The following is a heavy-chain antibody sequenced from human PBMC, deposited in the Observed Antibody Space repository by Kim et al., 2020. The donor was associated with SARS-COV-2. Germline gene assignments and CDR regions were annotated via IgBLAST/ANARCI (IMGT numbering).Heavy chain of an antibody. Sequence: GGSLRLSCAASGFTFSSYWMSWVRLAPGKGLEWVANIKQDGSEKYYVDSVKGRFTISRDNAKYSLYLQMNSLRAEDTAVYYCARGDSSSWYVKYYYYYGMDVWGQGTTVTVSS. D-gene: IGHD6-13*01. CDR3: ARGDSSSWYVKYYYYYGMDV. J-gene: IGHJ6*02. V-gene: IGHV3-7*01. CDR1: GFTFSSYW. CDR2: IKQDGSEK.